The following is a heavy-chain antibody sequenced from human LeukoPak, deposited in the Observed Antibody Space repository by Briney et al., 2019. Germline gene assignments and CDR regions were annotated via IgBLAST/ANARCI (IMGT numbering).Heavy chain of an antibody. Sequence: ASVKVSCKASGYTFTSYGISWVRQAPGQELEWMGWISGYNVNTNNAQKLQGRVTLTTDTSTRTAYMELRSLRSGDTAVYYCARGGGGDAFDIWGQGTMVTVSS. D-gene: IGHD2-21*01. V-gene: IGHV1-18*01. CDR3: ARGGGGDAFDI. CDR1: GYTFTSYG. CDR2: ISGYNVNT. J-gene: IGHJ3*02.